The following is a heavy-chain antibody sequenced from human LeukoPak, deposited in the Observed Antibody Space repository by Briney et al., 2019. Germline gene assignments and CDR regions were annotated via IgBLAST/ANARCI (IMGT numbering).Heavy chain of an antibody. CDR1: GYTFTSYG. D-gene: IGHD6-19*01. CDR3: ARGAVAGTNLFDY. CDR2: ISAYNGDT. Sequence: GASVKFSCKASGYTFTSYGISWLRQAPGQGLEWMGWISAYNGDTNYAQKLQDRVTMTADTSTSTAYMELRSLRSDDTAVYYCARGAVAGTNLFDYWGQGTLVTVSS. V-gene: IGHV1-18*01. J-gene: IGHJ4*02.